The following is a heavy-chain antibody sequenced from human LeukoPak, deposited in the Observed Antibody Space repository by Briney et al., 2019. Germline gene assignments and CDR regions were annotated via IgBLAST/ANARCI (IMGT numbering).Heavy chain of an antibody. V-gene: IGHV4-59*01. CDR1: GGSISSYY. D-gene: IGHD3-9*01. J-gene: IGHJ4*02. CDR2: IYYSGST. CDR3: ARGEGLRYFDWSLYYFDY. Sequence: PSETLSLTCTVSGGSISSYYWSWIRQPPGKGLEWIGYIYYSGSTNYNPSLKSRVTISVDTSKNQFSLKLSSVTAADTAVYYCARGEGLRYFDWSLYYFDYWGQGTLVTVSS.